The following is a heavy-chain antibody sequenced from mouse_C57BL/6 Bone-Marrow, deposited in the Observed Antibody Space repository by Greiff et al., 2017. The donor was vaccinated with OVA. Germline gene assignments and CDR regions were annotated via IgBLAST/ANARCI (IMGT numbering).Heavy chain of an antibody. J-gene: IGHJ4*01. V-gene: IGHV1-15*01. CDR1: GYTFTDYE. CDR3: TRFITTVVAPYYYAMDY. D-gene: IGHD1-1*01. Sequence: QVQLKQSGAELVRPGASVTLSCKASGYTFTDYEMHWVKQTPVHGLEWIGAIDPETGGTAYNQKFKGKAILTADKSSITAYMELRSLKSEDSAVYYCTRFITTVVAPYYYAMDYWGQGTSVTVSS. CDR2: IDPETGGT.